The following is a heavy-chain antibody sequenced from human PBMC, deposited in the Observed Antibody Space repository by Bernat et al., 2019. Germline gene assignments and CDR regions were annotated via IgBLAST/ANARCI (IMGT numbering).Heavy chain of an antibody. CDR2: IIPIFGTA. V-gene: IGHV1-69*01. CDR3: AMTLVVVVAATPGGAFDI. D-gene: IGHD2-15*01. J-gene: IGHJ3*02. Sequence: QVQLVQSGAEVKKPGSSVKVSCEASGGTFSSYAISWVRQAPGQGLEWMGGIIPIFGTANYAQKFQGRVTITADESTSTAYMELSSLRSEDTAVYYCAMTLVVVVAATPGGAFDIWGQGTMVTVSS. CDR1: GGTFSSYA.